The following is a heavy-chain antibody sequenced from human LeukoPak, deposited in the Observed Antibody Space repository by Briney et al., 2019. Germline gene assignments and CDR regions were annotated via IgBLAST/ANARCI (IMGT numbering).Heavy chain of an antibody. CDR3: ASLLVPGNFDY. CDR1: GGSISSSNYY. V-gene: IGHV4-61*02. Sequence: SQTLSLTCSVSGGSISSSNYYWSWIRQPAGKGLEWIGRIYTSESTNYNPSLKSRVTISVDVSKNQFSLKVTSVTAADTAVYYCASLLVPGNFDYWGQGTLVTVSP. D-gene: IGHD2-8*02. J-gene: IGHJ4*02. CDR2: IYTSEST.